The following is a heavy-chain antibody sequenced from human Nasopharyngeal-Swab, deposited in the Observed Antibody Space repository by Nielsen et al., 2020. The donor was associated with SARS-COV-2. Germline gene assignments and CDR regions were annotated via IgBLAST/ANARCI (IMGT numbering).Heavy chain of an antibody. V-gene: IGHV1-8*01. CDR1: GYTFTSYD. J-gene: IGHJ5*02. Sequence: ASVKVSCKASGYTFTSYDINCVRQATGQGLEWMGWMNPNSGNTGYAQKFQGRVTMTRNTSISTAYMELSSLRSEDTAVYYCARSYGDYEDNWFDPWGQGTLVTVSS. CDR3: ARSYGDYEDNWFDP. CDR2: MNPNSGNT. D-gene: IGHD4-17*01.